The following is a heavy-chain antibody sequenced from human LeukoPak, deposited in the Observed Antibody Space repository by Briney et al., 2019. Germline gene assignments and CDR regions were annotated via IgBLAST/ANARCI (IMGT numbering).Heavy chain of an antibody. CDR2: IYPVDSDT. CDR3: ARELPSEYSDVFDI. J-gene: IGHJ3*02. Sequence: SGESLKISCKGSGYSFTSYWIGWVRQMPGKGLEWMGIIYPVDSDTRYSPSFQGQVTISSDKSISTAYLQWSSLKASARAMYYCARELPSEYSDVFDIWGQGTMVTVSS. V-gene: IGHV5-51*01. CDR1: GYSFTSYW. D-gene: IGHD1-7*01.